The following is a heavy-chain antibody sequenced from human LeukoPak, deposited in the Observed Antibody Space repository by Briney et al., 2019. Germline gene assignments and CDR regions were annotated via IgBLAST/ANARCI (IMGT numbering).Heavy chain of an antibody. CDR3: AREGVLRYFDWLPSPYYYYGMDV. V-gene: IGHV3-66*01. CDR2: IYSGGST. D-gene: IGHD3-9*01. CDR1: GFTVSSNY. Sequence: GGSLRLSCAAFGFTVSSNYMSWVRQAPGKGLEWVSVIYSGGSTYYADSVKGRFTISRDNSKNTLYLQMNSPRAEDTAVYYCAREGVLRYFDWLPSPYYYYGMDVWGQGTTVTVSS. J-gene: IGHJ6*02.